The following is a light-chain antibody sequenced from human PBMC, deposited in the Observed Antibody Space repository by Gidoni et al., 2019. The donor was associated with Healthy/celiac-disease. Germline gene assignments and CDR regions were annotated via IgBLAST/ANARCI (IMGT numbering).Light chain of an antibody. CDR1: QSVSSY. CDR3: KQRSNWPGT. J-gene: IGKJ5*01. V-gene: IGKV3-11*01. CDR2: DAS. Sequence: EIVLTQSPATLSLSPGERATLSCRASQSVSSYLAWYQQKPGKAPKLLIYDASNRATGIPERFSGSGSGTDLTLTIRSLEPEDFAVYYCKQRSNWPGTFGEGTRLEIK.